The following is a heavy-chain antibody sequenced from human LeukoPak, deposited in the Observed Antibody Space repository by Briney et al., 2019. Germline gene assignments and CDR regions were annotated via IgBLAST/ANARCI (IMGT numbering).Heavy chain of an antibody. CDR3: ARGPKTGWFDH. D-gene: IGHD3-9*01. J-gene: IGHJ5*02. CDR2: TYYRSKWYT. CDR1: GDSISSTSTA. Sequence: HSQTLSLTCAISGDSISSTSTAWHWIRQSPSRGLEWLGRTYYRSKWYTDYAESVKSRLVINPDTSKNEFSLQMTSVTSSDTAIYFCARGPKTGWFDHWGQGTLATVSS. V-gene: IGHV6-1*01.